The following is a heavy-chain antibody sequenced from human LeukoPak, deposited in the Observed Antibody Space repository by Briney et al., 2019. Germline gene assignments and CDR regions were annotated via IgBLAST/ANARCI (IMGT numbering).Heavy chain of an antibody. J-gene: IGHJ4*02. Sequence: GGSLRLSCSVSGFTFSSYAMHWVRQAPGKGLEYVSAISSNGGSTCYAESVKGRFTISRDNSKNTLYLQMSSLRAEDTAVYYCVKGRSYTASYFDYWGQGTLVTVSS. CDR1: GFTFSSYA. V-gene: IGHV3-64D*06. CDR3: VKGRSYTASYFDY. D-gene: IGHD2-2*02. CDR2: ISSNGGST.